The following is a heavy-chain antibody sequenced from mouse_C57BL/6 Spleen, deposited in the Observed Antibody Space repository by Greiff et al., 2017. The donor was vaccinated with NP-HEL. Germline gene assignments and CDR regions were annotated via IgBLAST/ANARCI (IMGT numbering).Heavy chain of an antibody. CDR2: IYPRDGST. CDR3: ARGGYYLYYAMDY. J-gene: IGHJ4*01. D-gene: IGHD2-3*01. CDR1: GYTFTVHS. Sequence: VQLQASDAELLTPGASVQLSFKVSGYTFTVHSIHWLTQRPVQVLEWIGYIYPRDGSTKYNEKFKGKATLTADKSSSTAYMQLNSLTSEDSAVYFCARGGYYLYYAMDYWGQGTSVTVSS. V-gene: IGHV1-78*01.